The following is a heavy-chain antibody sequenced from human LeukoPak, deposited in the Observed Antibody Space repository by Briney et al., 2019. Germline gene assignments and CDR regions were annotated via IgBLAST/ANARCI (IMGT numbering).Heavy chain of an antibody. V-gene: IGHV3-23*01. CDR2: ISGSGGST. CDR3: AKAYGSGSDAYFDY. CDR1: GFTFSSYS. J-gene: IGHJ4*02. D-gene: IGHD3-10*01. Sequence: GESLRLSCAASGFTFSSYSMNWVRQSPGKGLEWVSTISGSGGSTYYADSVKGRFTISRDNSKNTLYLQMNSLRAEDTAVYYCAKAYGSGSDAYFDYWGQGTLVTVSS.